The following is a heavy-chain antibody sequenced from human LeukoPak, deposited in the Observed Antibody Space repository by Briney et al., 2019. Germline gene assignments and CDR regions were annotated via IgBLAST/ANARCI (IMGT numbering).Heavy chain of an antibody. CDR2: SSGSGDST. Sequence: GGSLRLSCAASGFAFSNYAMNWVRQAPGKGLEWVSSSSGSGDSTFYADSVKGRFTISRDNSKNTLYLQMNSLRAEDTAVYYCAKTRGYSGYDCSDYWGQGTLVTVSS. V-gene: IGHV3-23*01. CDR1: GFAFSNYA. CDR3: AKTRGYSGYDCSDY. D-gene: IGHD5-12*01. J-gene: IGHJ4*02.